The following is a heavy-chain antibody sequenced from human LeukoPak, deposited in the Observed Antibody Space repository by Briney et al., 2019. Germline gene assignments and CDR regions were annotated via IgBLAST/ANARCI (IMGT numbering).Heavy chain of an antibody. CDR3: ARHRGPGIAALDY. D-gene: IGHD6-13*01. V-gene: IGHV4-59*08. J-gene: IGHJ4*02. Sequence: PSETLSLTCTVSGGSISSYYWSWIWQPPGKGLEWIGYIYYSGSTNYNPSLKSRVTISVDTSKNQFSLKLSSVTAADTAVYYCARHRGPGIAALDYWGQGTLVTVSS. CDR1: GGSISSYY. CDR2: IYYSGST.